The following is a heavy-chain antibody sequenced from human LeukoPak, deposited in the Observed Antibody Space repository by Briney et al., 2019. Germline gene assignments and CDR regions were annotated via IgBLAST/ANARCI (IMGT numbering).Heavy chain of an antibody. D-gene: IGHD2-21*02. J-gene: IGHJ6*02. CDR1: RGTFSSYA. Sequence: GASVKVSCKASRGTFSSYAISWVRQAPGQGLEWMGGIIPIFGTANYAQKFQGRVTITADESTSTAYMELSSLRSEDTAVYYCAIPYCGGDCYSGVYYYGMDVWGQGTTVTVSS. CDR2: IIPIFGTA. CDR3: AIPYCGGDCYSGVYYYGMDV. V-gene: IGHV1-69*13.